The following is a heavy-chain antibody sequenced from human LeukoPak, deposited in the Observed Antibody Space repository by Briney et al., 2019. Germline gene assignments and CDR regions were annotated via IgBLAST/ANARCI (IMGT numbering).Heavy chain of an antibody. CDR2: ISESGDVT. D-gene: IGHD6-6*01. CDR1: GFTFSNYP. CDR3: ARDSSHYLGSSDY. Sequence: WGSLRLSCEASGFTFSNYPMSWVRQAPGRGLEWVSVISESGDVTHYADAMKGRLTISRDNAKNTLNLQMNSLRAEDTAIYYCARDSSHYLGSSDYWGQGTLVTVSS. J-gene: IGHJ4*02. V-gene: IGHV3-23*01.